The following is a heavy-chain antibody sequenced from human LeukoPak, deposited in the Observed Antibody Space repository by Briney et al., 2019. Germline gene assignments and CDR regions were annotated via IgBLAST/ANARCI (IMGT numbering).Heavy chain of an antibody. CDR2: IYTSGST. J-gene: IGHJ6*03. CDR3: ARRVGSTSPYYYYYMDV. D-gene: IGHD2-2*01. Sequence: SETLSLTCSVSGGSISSYYWSWIRQPPGKGLEWIGAIYTSGSTNYNPSLKSRVTTSVDTSKNQFSLKLSSVAAADTAVYYCARRVGSTSPYYYYYMDVWGKGTTVTVSS. V-gene: IGHV4-4*09. CDR1: GGSISSYY.